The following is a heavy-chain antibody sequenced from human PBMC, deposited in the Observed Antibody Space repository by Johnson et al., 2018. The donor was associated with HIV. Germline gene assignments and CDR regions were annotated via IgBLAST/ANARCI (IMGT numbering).Heavy chain of an antibody. D-gene: IGHD1-1*01. CDR2: ISGSGSTI. J-gene: IGHJ3*02. CDR1: GFTFSSYA. Sequence: VQLVESGGGVVQPGRSLRLSCAASGFTFSSYAMHWVRQAPGKGLEWVSAISGSGSTIYYADSVQGRFTLSRDNAKNSLYLQMNSLRAEDTAVYYCARDAQPLSTFDIWGQGTMVTVSS. CDR3: ARDAQPLSTFDI. V-gene: IGHV3-48*03.